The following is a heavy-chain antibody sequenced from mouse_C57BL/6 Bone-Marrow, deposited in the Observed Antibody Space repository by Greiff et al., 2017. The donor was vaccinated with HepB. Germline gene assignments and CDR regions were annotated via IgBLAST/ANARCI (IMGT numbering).Heavy chain of an antibody. CDR1: GYTFTDYN. J-gene: IGHJ4*01. CDR3: ARRESTMIRRYYAMDY. D-gene: IGHD2-4*01. Sequence: VQLQQSGPELVKPGASVKIPCKASGYTFTDYNMDWVKQSHGKSLEWIGDINPNNGGTIYNQKFKGKATLTVDKSSSTAYMELRSLTSEDTAVYYCARRESTMIRRYYAMDYWGQGTSVTVSS. V-gene: IGHV1-18*01. CDR2: INPNNGGT.